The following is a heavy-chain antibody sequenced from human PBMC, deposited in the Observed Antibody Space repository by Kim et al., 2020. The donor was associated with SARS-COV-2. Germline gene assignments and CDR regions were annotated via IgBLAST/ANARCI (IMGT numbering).Heavy chain of an antibody. CDR2: ISYSGST. Sequence: SETLSLTCTVSGGSISTYYWSWIRQPPGKGLEWIGYISYSGSTNYNPSLKSRVTISVDTSKSQFSLKLRSVTAADTAVYYCARHFHPSSSSSRWFDPWG. D-gene: IGHD6-6*01. V-gene: IGHV4-59*08. CDR3: ARHFHPSSSSSRWFDP. J-gene: IGHJ5*02. CDR1: GGSISTYY.